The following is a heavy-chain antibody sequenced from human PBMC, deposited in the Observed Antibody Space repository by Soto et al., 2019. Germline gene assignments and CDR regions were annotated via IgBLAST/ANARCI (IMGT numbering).Heavy chain of an antibody. CDR1: GCNFTTYW. V-gene: IGHV5-10-1*01. CDR3: ARQGIWVWEHYYY. D-gene: IGHD1-26*01. Sequence: ESLQISYKGSGCNFTTYWLSCMRQIPGKSLEWMGEIDLSESYSRYSPCFQGHVTISVDKSTSTIYLQWSVLKASDTAMYHCARQGIWVWEHYYY. J-gene: IGHJ6*01. CDR2: IDLSESYS.